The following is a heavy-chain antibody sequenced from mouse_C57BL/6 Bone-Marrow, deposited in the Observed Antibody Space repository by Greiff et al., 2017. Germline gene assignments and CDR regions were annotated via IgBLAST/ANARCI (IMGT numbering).Heavy chain of an antibody. CDR3: ARRDYYRGYLDY. Sequence: VQLQQPGAELVKPGASVKLSCKASGYTFTSYWMHWVKQRPGQGLEWIGMIHPNSGSTNYNEKFKSKATLTVDKSSSTAYMQLSSLTSEDSAVYYCARRDYYRGYLDYWGQGTTLTVSS. CDR2: IHPNSGST. D-gene: IGHD1-1*02. J-gene: IGHJ2*01. CDR1: GYTFTSYW. V-gene: IGHV1-64*01.